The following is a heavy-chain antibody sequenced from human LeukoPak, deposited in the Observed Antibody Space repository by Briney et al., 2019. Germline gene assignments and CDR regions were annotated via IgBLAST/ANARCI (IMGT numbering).Heavy chain of an antibody. D-gene: IGHD1-26*01. Sequence: PGGSLRLSCAASGFTFSSYGMHWVRQAPGKGLEWVAFIRYDGSNKYYADSVKGRFTISRDNSKNTLYLQMNSLRAEDTAVYYCAKDPGGVGAYYYMDVWGKGTTVTVSS. J-gene: IGHJ6*03. CDR3: AKDPGGVGAYYYMDV. CDR1: GFTFSSYG. CDR2: IRYDGSNK. V-gene: IGHV3-30*02.